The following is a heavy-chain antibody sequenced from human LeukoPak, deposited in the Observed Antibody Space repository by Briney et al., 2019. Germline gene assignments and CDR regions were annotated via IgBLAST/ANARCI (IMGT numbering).Heavy chain of an antibody. V-gene: IGHV1-2*02. CDR2: INPNNGGT. CDR3: TRDHLRPLRLNDYHASDY. D-gene: IGHD4-11*01. CDR1: GYNFIDYY. Sequence: ASVTVSCKAYGYNFIDYYIHWVRQAPGQGLPWMGWINPNNGGTNSAQTFQGRVTMTRDTSINTVYLELSRLTSNDTAVYYCTRDHLRPLRLNDYHASDYWGQGTQVTVSS. J-gene: IGHJ4*02.